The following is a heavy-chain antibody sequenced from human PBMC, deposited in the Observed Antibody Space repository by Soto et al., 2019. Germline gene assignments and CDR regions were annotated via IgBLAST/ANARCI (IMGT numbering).Heavy chain of an antibody. CDR1: GFTFSSYG. J-gene: IGHJ5*02. Sequence: QVQLVESGGGVVQPGRSLRLSCAASGFTFSSYGMHWVRQAPGKGLEWVAVIWYDGSNKYYADSVKGRFTISRDNSKNTLYLQMNRLRAEDTAVYYCAREGVAARLSLEVNWFDPWGQGTLVTVSS. V-gene: IGHV3-33*01. D-gene: IGHD6-6*01. CDR3: AREGVAARLSLEVNWFDP. CDR2: IWYDGSNK.